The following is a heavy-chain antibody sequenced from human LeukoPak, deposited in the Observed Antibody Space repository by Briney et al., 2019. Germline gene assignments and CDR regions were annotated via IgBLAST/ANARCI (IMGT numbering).Heavy chain of an antibody. CDR1: GFTFSSYG. V-gene: IGHV3-30*03. Sequence: GRSLRLSCAASGFTFSSYGMHWVRQAPGKGLEWVAVISYDGSNKYYADSVKGRFTISRDNSKNTLYLQMNSLRAEDTAVYYCARDRASLGPYYYDSSGYGEYYFDYWGQGTLVTVSS. J-gene: IGHJ4*02. CDR2: ISYDGSNK. D-gene: IGHD3-22*01. CDR3: ARDRASLGPYYYDSSGYGEYYFDY.